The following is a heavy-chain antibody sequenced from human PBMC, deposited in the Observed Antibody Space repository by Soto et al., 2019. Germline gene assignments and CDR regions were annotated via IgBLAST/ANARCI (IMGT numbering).Heavy chain of an antibody. Sequence: SETLSLTCTVSGGSISSSSYYWGWIRQPPGKGLEWIGSIYYSGSTYYNPSLKSRVTISVDTSKNQFSLKLSSVTAADTAVYYCARHKQASMTYYDSSGYYYGYYFDYWGQGTLVTVSS. CDR1: GGSISSSSYY. CDR2: IYYSGST. D-gene: IGHD3-22*01. J-gene: IGHJ4*02. V-gene: IGHV4-39*01. CDR3: ARHKQASMTYYDSSGYYYGYYFDY.